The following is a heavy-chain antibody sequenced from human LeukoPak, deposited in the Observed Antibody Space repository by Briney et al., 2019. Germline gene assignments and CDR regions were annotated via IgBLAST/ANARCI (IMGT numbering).Heavy chain of an antibody. CDR2: IHHSGST. J-gene: IGHJ4*02. D-gene: IGHD3-22*01. V-gene: IGHV4-38-2*02. CDR1: GYPVSSGYY. Sequence: SETLSLTCAVSGYPVSSGYYWGWIRQPPGKGLEWVGSIHHSGSTYYSPSLKSRVTISMDTSKNQFSLKMTSVIAADTAVYYCARDKHYDSSVYFDYWGQGTLVTVSS. CDR3: ARDKHYDSSVYFDY.